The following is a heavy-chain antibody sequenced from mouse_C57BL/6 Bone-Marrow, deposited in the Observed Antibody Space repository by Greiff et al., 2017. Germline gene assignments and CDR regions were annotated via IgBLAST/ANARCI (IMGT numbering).Heavy chain of an antibody. CDR2: IWRGGST. CDR1: GFSLPSYG. CDR3: AKRRLRRRDYYAMDY. V-gene: IGHV2-5*01. J-gene: IGHJ4*01. D-gene: IGHD2-4*01. Sequence: VQLQESGPGLVQPSQSLSITCTVSGFSLPSYGVHWVRQSPGKGLEWLGVIWRGGSTDYNAAFMSRLSITKDNSKSQVFFKMNSLQADDTAIYYCAKRRLRRRDYYAMDYWGQGTSVTVSS.